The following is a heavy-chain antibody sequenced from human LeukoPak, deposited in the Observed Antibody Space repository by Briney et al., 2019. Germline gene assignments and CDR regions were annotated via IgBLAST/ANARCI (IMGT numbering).Heavy chain of an antibody. D-gene: IGHD3-10*01. CDR1: GGSFSGYY. CDR3: ARGKVRYYGSGSALDY. CDR2: IHHSGST. V-gene: IGHV4-34*01. Sequence: SETPSLTCAVYGGSFSGYYWSWIRQPPGKGLEWSGEIHHSGSTNYNPSLKSRVTISVDTSKNQFSLKLSPVTAADTAVYYCARGKVRYYGSGSALDYWGQGTLVTVSS. J-gene: IGHJ4*02.